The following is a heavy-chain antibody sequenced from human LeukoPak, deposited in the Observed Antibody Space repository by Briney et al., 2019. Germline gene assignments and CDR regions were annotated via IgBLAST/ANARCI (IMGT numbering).Heavy chain of an antibody. D-gene: IGHD1-26*01. J-gene: IGHJ4*02. CDR2: ISSSGSTI. CDR3: ARIRSGSGSDY. Sequence: GGSLRLSCAASGFTFSSYAMSWVRQAPGKGLEWVSYISSSGSTIYYADSVKGRFTISRDNAKNSLYLQMNSLRAEDTAVYYCARIRSGSGSDYWGQGTLVTVSS. V-gene: IGHV3-48*04. CDR1: GFTFSSYA.